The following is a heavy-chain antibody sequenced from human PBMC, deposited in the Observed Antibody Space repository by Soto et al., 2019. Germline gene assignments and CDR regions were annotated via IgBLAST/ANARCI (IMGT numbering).Heavy chain of an antibody. Sequence: PSETLSPTCTVSGGSISSSGYYWGWIRQPPGKGLEWIGNIYYSGSTNYNPSLKSRVTISVDTSKNQFSLKVSSVTAADTAVYYCVRRSYYGSGSIFDFWAQGALVTVSS. CDR1: GGSISSSGYY. D-gene: IGHD3-10*01. CDR2: IYYSGST. V-gene: IGHV4-39*01. J-gene: IGHJ4*02. CDR3: VRRSYYGSGSIFDF.